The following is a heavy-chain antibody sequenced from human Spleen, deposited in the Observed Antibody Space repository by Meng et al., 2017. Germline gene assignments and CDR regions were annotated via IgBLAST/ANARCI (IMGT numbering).Heavy chain of an antibody. V-gene: IGHV3-7*01. CDR2: IKQDGSEK. CDR3: ARAVTMVRGVDYFDY. Sequence: GESLKISCAASGFTVSSNYMSWVRQAPGKGLEWVANIKQDGSEKYYVDSVKGRFTISRDNAKNSLYLQMNSLRAEDTAVYYCARAVTMVRGVDYFDYWGQGTLVTVSS. D-gene: IGHD3-10*01. CDR1: GFTVSSNY. J-gene: IGHJ4*02.